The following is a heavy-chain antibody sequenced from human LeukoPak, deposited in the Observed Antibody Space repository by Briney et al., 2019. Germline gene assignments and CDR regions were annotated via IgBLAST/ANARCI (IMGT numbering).Heavy chain of an antibody. V-gene: IGHV3-48*01. CDR3: ASDCSGASLRY. J-gene: IGHJ4*02. CDR2: ISSGSSTI. D-gene: IGHD2-15*01. Sequence: PGGSLRLSCAASGFSFSSYSMNWVRQAPGKGLEWISYISSGSSTIFYADSVKGRFTISRDNAKNSLYLQMNSLRAEDTAVYYCASDCSGASLRYWGQGTLVTVSS. CDR1: GFSFSSYS.